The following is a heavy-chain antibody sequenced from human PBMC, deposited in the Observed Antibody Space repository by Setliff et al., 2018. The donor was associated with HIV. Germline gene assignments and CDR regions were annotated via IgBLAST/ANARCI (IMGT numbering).Heavy chain of an antibody. V-gene: IGHV4-61*09. CDR2: IHITGNT. CDR3: ARHAAGPDGPFDY. J-gene: IGHJ4*02. D-gene: IGHD2-2*01. CDR1: GGSINRGNYY. Sequence: SETLSLTCSVSGGSINRGNYYWTWIRQSAGKVLGWIGHIHITGNTDDNPSLKSRVTISLDTARNRFSLELTSVTAADTAVYYCARHAAGPDGPFDYWGQGTLVTVSS.